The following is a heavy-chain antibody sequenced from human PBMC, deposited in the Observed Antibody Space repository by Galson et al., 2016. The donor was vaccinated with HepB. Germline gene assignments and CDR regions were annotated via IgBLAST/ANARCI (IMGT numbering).Heavy chain of an antibody. D-gene: IGHD3-9*01. Sequence: SLRLSCAASGFTFITYSMNWVRQAPGKGLEWVSSISGTGTYIYYAESVKGRSTISRDNAKNLLYLQMNSLRAEDTAVYYCARGSNYDILTGYLSWGQGTLVTVSS. CDR2: ISGTGTYI. J-gene: IGHJ4*02. CDR3: ARGSNYDILTGYLS. CDR1: GFTFITYS. V-gene: IGHV3-21*06.